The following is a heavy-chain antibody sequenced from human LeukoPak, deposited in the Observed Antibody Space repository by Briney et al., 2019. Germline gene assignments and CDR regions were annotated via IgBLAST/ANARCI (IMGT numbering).Heavy chain of an antibody. D-gene: IGHD3-3*01. CDR3: ARGFTIFGVVNDAFDI. V-gene: IGHV3-74*01. CDR1: GFTFSNYW. Sequence: GGSLRLSCAASGFTFSNYWIHWVRQAPGKGLVWVSRINSDGSSTSYADSVKGRFTISRDNAKNTLYLQVNSLRAEDTAVYYCARGFTIFGVVNDAFDIWGQGTMVTVSS. CDR2: INSDGSST. J-gene: IGHJ3*02.